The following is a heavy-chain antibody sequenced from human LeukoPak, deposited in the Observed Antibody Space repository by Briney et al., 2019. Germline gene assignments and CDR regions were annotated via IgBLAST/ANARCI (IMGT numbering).Heavy chain of an antibody. J-gene: IGHJ4*02. CDR2: IYSGGSI. V-gene: IGHV3-53*01. CDR3: ARTIVAAGTSRHFDY. CDR1: GFTVSSNY. Sequence: GGSLRLSCAASGFTVSSNYMSWVRQAPGKGLEWVSVIYSGGSIYYADSVKGRFTISRDNSKNTLYLQMNSLRAEDTAVYYCARTIVAAGTSRHFDYWGQGILVTVSS. D-gene: IGHD6-13*01.